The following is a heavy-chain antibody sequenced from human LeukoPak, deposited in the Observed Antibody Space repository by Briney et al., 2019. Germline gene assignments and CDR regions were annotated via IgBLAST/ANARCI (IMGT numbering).Heavy chain of an antibody. J-gene: IGHJ5*02. CDR1: GGSISSGGYY. D-gene: IGHD3-3*01. V-gene: IGHV4-31*03. CDR3: ARGEESYYDFWSGYYSGWFDP. CDR2: IYYSGST. Sequence: PSQTLSLTCTVSGGSISSGGYYWSWIRQHPGKGLEWIGYIYYSGSTYYNPPLKSRVTISVDTSKNQFSLKLSSVTAADTAVYYCARGEESYYDFWSGYYSGWFDPWGQGTLVTVSS.